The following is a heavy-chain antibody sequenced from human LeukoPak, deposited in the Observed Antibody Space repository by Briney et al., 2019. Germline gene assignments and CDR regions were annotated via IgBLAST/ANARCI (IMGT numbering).Heavy chain of an antibody. CDR2: IYYSGST. CDR1: GGSISPLY. CDR3: ARGGVAAKYYFDF. V-gene: IGHV4-59*11. J-gene: IGHJ4*02. D-gene: IGHD3-10*01. Sequence: SETLSLTCSVSGGSISPLYWGWIRQAPGKGLEFIGYIYYSGSTNFNPSLKSRVTLSVDTSKSQISLKLTSVTAADTAVYYCARGGVAAKYYFDFWGQGTLVTVSS.